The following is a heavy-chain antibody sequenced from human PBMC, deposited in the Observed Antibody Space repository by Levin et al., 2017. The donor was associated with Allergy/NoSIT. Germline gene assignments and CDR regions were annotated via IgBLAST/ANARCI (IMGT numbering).Heavy chain of an antibody. J-gene: IGHJ4*02. CDR1: GFTFVDYG. V-gene: IGHV1-18*01. Sequence: ASVKVSCKASGFTFVDYGFNWVRQVPGQGLEWMGWISAFNGDTYFGQVRQDRGTMTTDRSTTTAYMELRSLQSDDTAVYYCARGGRREYSDYWGQGTLVTVSS. CDR3: ARGGRREYSDY. CDR2: ISAFNGDT. D-gene: IGHD3-10*01.